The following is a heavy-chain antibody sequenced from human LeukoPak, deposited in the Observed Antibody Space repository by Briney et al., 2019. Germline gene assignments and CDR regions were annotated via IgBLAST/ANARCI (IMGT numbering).Heavy chain of an antibody. J-gene: IGHJ4*02. CDR2: ISGSGGST. V-gene: IGHV3-23*01. CDR1: GFTFSSYA. D-gene: IGHD3-9*01. Sequence: GGSLRLSCAASGFTFSSYAMSWVRQAPGKGLEWVSAISGSGGSTYYADSVKGRFTISRDNSKNTLYLQMNSLRAEDTAVYYCAMKFGHDILTGWSIWGQGTLVTVSS. CDR3: AMKFGHDILTGWSI.